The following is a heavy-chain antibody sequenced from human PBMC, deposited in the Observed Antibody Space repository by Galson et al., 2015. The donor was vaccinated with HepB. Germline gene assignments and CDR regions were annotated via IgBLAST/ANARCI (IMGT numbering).Heavy chain of an antibody. CDR1: GFSLSTSGVG. D-gene: IGHD3-3*01. CDR3: AHSTSFWSGYYPYWYFDL. Sequence: PALEKPTQTLTLTCTFSGFSLSTSGVGVGWIRQPPGKALEWLALIYWDDDKRYSPSLKSRLTITKDTSKNQVVLTMTNMDPVDTATYYCAHSTSFWSGYYPYWYFDLWGRGTLVTVSS. CDR2: IYWDDDK. J-gene: IGHJ2*01. V-gene: IGHV2-5*02.